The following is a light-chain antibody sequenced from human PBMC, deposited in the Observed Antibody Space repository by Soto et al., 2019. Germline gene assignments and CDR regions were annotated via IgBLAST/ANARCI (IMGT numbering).Light chain of an antibody. Sequence: DIQMTQSPSSLSASVGDRVAITCQASQYISNYLNWYQQKPGKAPKLLIYDASNLETGVPSRFSGSGSGTDFTFTISSLQPEDIATYYCQQYDNLPLTFGGGTKVDSK. CDR3: QQYDNLPLT. V-gene: IGKV1-33*01. J-gene: IGKJ4*01. CDR1: QYISNY. CDR2: DAS.